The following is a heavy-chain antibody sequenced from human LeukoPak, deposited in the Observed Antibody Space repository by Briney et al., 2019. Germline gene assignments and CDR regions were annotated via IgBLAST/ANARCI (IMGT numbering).Heavy chain of an antibody. CDR1: GGSISSGSYY. CDR2: INHSGST. J-gene: IGHJ4*02. D-gene: IGHD6-13*01. V-gene: IGHV4-61*10. CDR3: ARGRYLTTSGGAAAGFLDY. Sequence: SETLSLTCTVSGGSISSGSYYWSWIRQPAGKGLAWIGEINHSGSTHYNPSLKSRVTISVDTSQKQFSLRLTSVTAADTAVYYCARGRYLTTSGGAAAGFLDYWGQGSLVTVST.